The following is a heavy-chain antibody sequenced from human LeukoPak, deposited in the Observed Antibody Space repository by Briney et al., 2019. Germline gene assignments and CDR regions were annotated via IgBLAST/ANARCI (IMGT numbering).Heavy chain of an antibody. CDR2: ISAYNGNT. Sequence: ASVKVSCKASGYTFTRYGISWVRQAPGQGLEWMGWISAYNGNTNYAQKLQGRVTMTTDASTSTAYMELRSLRSDDTAVYYCARDLSLNYYDSSGMIGYWGQGTLVTVSS. D-gene: IGHD3-22*01. V-gene: IGHV1-18*01. J-gene: IGHJ4*02. CDR1: GYTFTRYG. CDR3: ARDLSLNYYDSSGMIGY.